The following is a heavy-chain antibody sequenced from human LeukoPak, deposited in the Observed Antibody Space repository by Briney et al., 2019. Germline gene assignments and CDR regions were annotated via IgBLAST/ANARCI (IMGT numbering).Heavy chain of an antibody. CDR1: GGTFSSYA. CDR2: IIPIFGTA. V-gene: IGHV1-69*06. Sequence: ASVKVSCKASGGTFSSYAISWVRQAPGQGLEWMGGIIPIFGTANYAQKFQGRVTITADKSTSTAYMELSSLRSEDTVVYYCAGYGSGSYLPYYFDYWGQGTLVTVSS. D-gene: IGHD3-10*01. CDR3: AGYGSGSYLPYYFDY. J-gene: IGHJ4*02.